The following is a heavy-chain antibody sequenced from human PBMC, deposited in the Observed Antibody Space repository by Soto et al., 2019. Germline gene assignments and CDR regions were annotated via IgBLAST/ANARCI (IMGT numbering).Heavy chain of an antibody. CDR1: VFTFTSSA. J-gene: IGHJ5*02. Sequence: SVKVSCKASVFTFTSSAVQWVRQARGQRLEWIGWIVVGSGNTNYAQKFQERVTITRDMSTSTAYMELSSLRSEDTAVYYCAASGYSYGYPAYWFDTWGQGTLVTSPQ. V-gene: IGHV1-58*01. CDR2: IVVGSGNT. CDR3: AASGYSYGYPAYWFDT. D-gene: IGHD5-18*01.